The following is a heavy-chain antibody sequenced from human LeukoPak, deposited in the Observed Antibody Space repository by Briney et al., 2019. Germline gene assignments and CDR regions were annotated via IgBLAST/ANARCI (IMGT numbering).Heavy chain of an antibody. CDR3: ARGVVALPN. Sequence: ASVKVSCKAFGYKLTDKWIHWVRQAPGQGLEWMGWLNTKTDATNIAQKFQGRVTLTRDTSVNTAYIEVTRLSSDDTAVYFCARGVVALPNWGQGTLVTVSS. J-gene: IGHJ4*02. D-gene: IGHD2-15*01. V-gene: IGHV1-2*02. CDR2: LNTKTDAT. CDR1: GYKLTDKW.